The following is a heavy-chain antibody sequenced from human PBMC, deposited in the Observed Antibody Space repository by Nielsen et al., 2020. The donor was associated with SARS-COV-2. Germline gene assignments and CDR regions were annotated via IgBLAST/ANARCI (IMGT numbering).Heavy chain of an antibody. J-gene: IGHJ4*02. CDR3: ARVPTGDYMDY. Sequence: SVKVSCKASGGTFSSYAISWVRQAPGQGLEWMGGIIPILGTANYAQKFQGRVTITADESTSTAYMELSSLRSEDTAVYCCARVPTGDYMDYWGQGTLVTVSS. D-gene: IGHD1-14*01. V-gene: IGHV1-69*13. CDR2: IIPILGTA. CDR1: GGTFSSYA.